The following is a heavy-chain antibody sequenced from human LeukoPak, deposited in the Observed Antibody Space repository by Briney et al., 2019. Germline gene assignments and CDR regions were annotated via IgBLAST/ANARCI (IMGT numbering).Heavy chain of an antibody. V-gene: IGHV4-61*08. CDR2: IYYSGST. Sequence: SQTLSLTCTVSGGSISSGGYYWSWIRQPPGKGLEWIGYIYYSGSTNYNPSLKSRVTISVDTSKNQFSLKLSSVTAADTAVYYCARRGPRFLFDLWGRGTLVTVSS. CDR1: GGSISSGGYY. J-gene: IGHJ2*01. CDR3: ARRGPRFLFDL. D-gene: IGHD3-3*01.